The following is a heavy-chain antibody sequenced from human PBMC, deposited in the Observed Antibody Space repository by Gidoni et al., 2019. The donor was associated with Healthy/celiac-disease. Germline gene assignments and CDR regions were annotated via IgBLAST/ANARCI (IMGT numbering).Heavy chain of an antibody. CDR3: ASSPFADCSGWYD. V-gene: IGHV1-46*03. CDR1: GYTFTSYY. CDR2: INPSGGST. Sequence: QVQLVQSGAEVKKPGASVKVSCKASGYTFTSYYMHWVRQAPGQGLEWMGIINPSGGSTSYAQKFQGRVTMTRDTSTSTVYMELSSLRSEDTAVYYCASSPFADCSGWYDWGQGTLVTVSS. J-gene: IGHJ4*02. D-gene: IGHD6-19*01.